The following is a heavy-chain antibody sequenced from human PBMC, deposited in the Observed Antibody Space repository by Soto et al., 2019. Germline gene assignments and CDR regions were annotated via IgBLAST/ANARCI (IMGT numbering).Heavy chain of an antibody. D-gene: IGHD4-17*01. J-gene: IGHJ6*02. V-gene: IGHV4-39*01. CDR2: MYYSGRT. CDR1: GASISSSNYY. Sequence: TLSLTCTVSGASISSSNYYWGWIRQPPGMGLEWIGTMYYSGRTYYNPSLKSRVTTSVDTSKNQFSLKLSAVTATDTAVYYCARHGNTVTTGYYYGMDVWGQGTTVTVSS. CDR3: ARHGNTVTTGYYYGMDV.